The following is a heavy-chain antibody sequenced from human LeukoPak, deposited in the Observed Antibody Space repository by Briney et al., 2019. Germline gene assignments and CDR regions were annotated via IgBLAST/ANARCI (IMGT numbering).Heavy chain of an antibody. CDR2: IKSKTDGGTT. CDR1: GFTFSNAW. CDR3: TTASGLRYFDWLLTPDAFDI. D-gene: IGHD3-9*01. V-gene: IGHV3-15*01. J-gene: IGHJ3*02. Sequence: PGGSLRLSCAASGFTFSNAWMSWVRQAPGKGLEWVGRIKSKTDGGTTDYAAPVKGRFTISRDDSKNTLYLQMNSLKTEDTAVYYCTTASGLRYFDWLLTPDAFDIWGQGTMVTVSS.